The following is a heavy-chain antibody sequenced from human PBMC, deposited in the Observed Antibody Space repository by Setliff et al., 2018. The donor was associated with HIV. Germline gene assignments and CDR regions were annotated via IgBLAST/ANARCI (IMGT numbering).Heavy chain of an antibody. V-gene: IGHV4-38-2*02. Sequence: PSETLSLTCTVSGYSISSGYYWGWIRQPPGKGLEWIGSIYYSGRTYYNPSLKSRVTISLDTSMNQFSLKLTSVTAADTAVYYCAREVDVVTTSDAFDIWGQGTMVTVSS. CDR1: GYSISSGYY. J-gene: IGHJ3*02. D-gene: IGHD2-21*02. CDR3: AREVDVVTTSDAFDI. CDR2: IYYSGRT.